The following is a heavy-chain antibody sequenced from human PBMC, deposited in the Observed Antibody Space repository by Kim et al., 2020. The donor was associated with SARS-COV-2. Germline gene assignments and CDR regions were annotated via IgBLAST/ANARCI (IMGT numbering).Heavy chain of an antibody. Sequence: GGSLRLSCAASGFTFSSYSMNWVRQAPGKGLEWVSSISSSSSYIYYADSVKGRFTISRDNAKNSLYLQMNSLRAEDTAVYYCARDLKARAAAGEYYYYGMDVWGQGTTVTVSS. CDR2: ISSSSSYI. CDR3: ARDLKARAAAGEYYYYGMDV. V-gene: IGHV3-21*01. J-gene: IGHJ6*02. CDR1: GFTFSSYS. D-gene: IGHD6-13*01.